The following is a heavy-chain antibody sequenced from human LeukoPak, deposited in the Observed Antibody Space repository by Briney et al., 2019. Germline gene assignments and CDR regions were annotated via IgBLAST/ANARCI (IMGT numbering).Heavy chain of an antibody. Sequence: SETLSLTCTVSGYSISRGYYWGWIRQPPGMGLEWIGSIYHSGRTYYNPSLKSRVTISVDTSNNQFSLKLNSVTAADTAVYYCAREGDYYDSSGYRRRDLDYWGQGTLVTVSS. CDR3: AREGDYYDSSGYRRRDLDY. D-gene: IGHD3-22*01. J-gene: IGHJ4*02. V-gene: IGHV4-38-2*02. CDR1: GYSISRGYY. CDR2: IYHSGRT.